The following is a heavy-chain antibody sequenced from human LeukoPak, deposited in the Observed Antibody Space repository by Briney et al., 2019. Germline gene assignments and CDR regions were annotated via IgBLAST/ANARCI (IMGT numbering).Heavy chain of an antibody. Sequence: GGSLRLSCEDSGFTFSSYWMSWVRQAPGKGLEWVANIKEDGSAQYYVGSVKGRFTISRDNAKNSLNLQMNSLRVEDTAVYYCATSSNAPGNHWGQGTLVTVSS. CDR2: IKEDGSAQ. J-gene: IGHJ5*02. V-gene: IGHV3-7*01. CDR3: ATSSNAPGNH. CDR1: GFTFSSYW. D-gene: IGHD2-2*01.